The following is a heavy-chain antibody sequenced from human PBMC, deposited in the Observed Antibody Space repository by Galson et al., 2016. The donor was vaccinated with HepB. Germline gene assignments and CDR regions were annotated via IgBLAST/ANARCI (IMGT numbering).Heavy chain of an antibody. CDR1: GYTFNSFD. CDR3: ATLPYGPASNFFYSYYGVDV. Sequence: SVKVSCKASGYTFNSFDINWVRQASGQGLEWMGWVNPRSGNSGTAQKFQGRPTMTRDTSTAYMELRSLRYEDTAVYYCATLPYGPASNFFYSYYGVDVWGQGTTVTVSS. D-gene: IGHD3-3*01. CDR2: VNPRSGNS. J-gene: IGHJ6*02. V-gene: IGHV1-8*01.